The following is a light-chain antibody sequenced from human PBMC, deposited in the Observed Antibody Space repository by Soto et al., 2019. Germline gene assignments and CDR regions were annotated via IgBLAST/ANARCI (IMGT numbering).Light chain of an antibody. CDR2: RAS. Sequence: DVQMTQSPSTLSASAGDRVTITCRACQSISDWLAWYQQKPGKAPKLLIYRASSLERGVPSRFSGNGSGTDFTFAISSLQPDDFATYYCQQYNTSPYSFGQGTKLEI. V-gene: IGKV1-5*03. CDR3: QQYNTSPYS. J-gene: IGKJ2*03. CDR1: QSISDW.